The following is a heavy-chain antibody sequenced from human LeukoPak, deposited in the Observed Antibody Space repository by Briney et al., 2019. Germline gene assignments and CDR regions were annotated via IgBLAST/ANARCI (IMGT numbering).Heavy chain of an antibody. Sequence: SETLSLTCAVYGGSFSGYYWSWIRQPPGKGLEWIGEINHSGSTNYNPSLKSRVTISVDTSKNQFSLKLSSVTAADTAVYYCARARPYLSDYYDSSGYYNYWGQGTLVTVSS. CDR3: ARARPYLSDYYDSSGYYNY. D-gene: IGHD3-22*01. CDR2: INHSGST. V-gene: IGHV4-34*01. CDR1: GGSFSGYY. J-gene: IGHJ4*02.